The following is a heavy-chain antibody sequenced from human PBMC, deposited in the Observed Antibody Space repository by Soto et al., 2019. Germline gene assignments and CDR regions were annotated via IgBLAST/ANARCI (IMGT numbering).Heavy chain of an antibody. Sequence: GASVKVSCKASGYTFTSYDINWVRQATGQGLEWMGWMNPNIGNTSYAQKFQGRVTITADDSISTAYMELSSLRSEDTAVYYCASALYYYDSSGYYPYNWFDPWGQGTLVTVSS. CDR3: ASALYYYDSSGYYPYNWFDP. J-gene: IGHJ5*02. CDR1: GYTFTSYD. CDR2: MNPNIGNT. D-gene: IGHD3-22*01. V-gene: IGHV1-8*01.